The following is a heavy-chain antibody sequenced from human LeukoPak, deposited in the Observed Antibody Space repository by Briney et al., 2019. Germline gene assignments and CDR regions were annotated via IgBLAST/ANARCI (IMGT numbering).Heavy chain of an antibody. CDR2: IYTSGST. CDR1: GGSISSGSYY. J-gene: IGHJ4*02. CDR3: ARLGVYSAGY. Sequence: ASETLSLTCTVSGGSISSGSYYWSWIRQPAGKGLEWIGRIYTSGSTNYNPSLKSRVTISVDTSKNQFSLKLSSVTAADTAVYYCARLGVYSAGYWGQGTLVTVSS. V-gene: IGHV4-61*02. D-gene: IGHD5-12*01.